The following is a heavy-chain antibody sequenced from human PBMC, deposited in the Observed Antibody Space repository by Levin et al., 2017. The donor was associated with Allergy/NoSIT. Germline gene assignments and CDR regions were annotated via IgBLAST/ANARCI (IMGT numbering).Heavy chain of an antibody. J-gene: IGHJ4*02. D-gene: IGHD3-16*02. Sequence: GESLKISCAASGFTFSSYAMHWVRQAPGKGLEWVAVISYDGSNKYYADSVKGRFTISRDNSKNTLYLQMNSLRAEDTAVYYCARDTFGGVITLGYWGQGTLVTVSS. CDR3: ARDTFGGVITLGY. V-gene: IGHV3-30-3*01. CDR2: ISYDGSNK. CDR1: GFTFSSYA.